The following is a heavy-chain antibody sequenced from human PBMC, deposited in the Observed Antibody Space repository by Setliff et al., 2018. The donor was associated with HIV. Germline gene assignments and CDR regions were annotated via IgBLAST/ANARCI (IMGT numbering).Heavy chain of an antibody. Sequence: PGGSLRLSCAASGFAFSSQAMSWVRQAPGKGLDWVSVISESGYSADSVEGRFTISRDNSKNMLYLQMNNLTTEDTAVYYCVNRAWLESWGQGTLVTVSS. J-gene: IGHJ4*02. CDR1: GFAFSSQA. CDR3: VNRAWLES. V-gene: IGHV3-23*01. CDR2: ISESG.